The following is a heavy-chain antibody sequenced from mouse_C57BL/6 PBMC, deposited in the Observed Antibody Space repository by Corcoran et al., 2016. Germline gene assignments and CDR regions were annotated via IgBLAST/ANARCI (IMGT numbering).Heavy chain of an antibody. Sequence: EVQLQQSGPELVKPGASVKISCKASGYTFTDYYMNWVKQSHGKSLEWIGDINPNNGGTSYNQKFKGKATLTVDKSSSTAYMELRSLTSEDSAVYYCASRNYGSSYDYFDYWGQGTTLTVSS. V-gene: IGHV1-26*01. CDR3: ASRNYGSSYDYFDY. D-gene: IGHD1-1*01. CDR2: INPNNGGT. CDR1: GYTFTDYY. J-gene: IGHJ2*01.